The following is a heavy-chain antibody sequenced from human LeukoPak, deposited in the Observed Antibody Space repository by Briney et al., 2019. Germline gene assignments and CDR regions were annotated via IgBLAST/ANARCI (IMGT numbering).Heavy chain of an antibody. J-gene: IGHJ4*02. Sequence: GESLKISCKGSGYSFTSYWIGWVRQMPGKGLEWMGIIYPGDSDTRYSPSFQGQVTISADKSISTAYLQWSSLKASDTAMYYCARQLDCGGDCYSGFDYWGQGTLVTVSS. CDR3: ARQLDCGGDCYSGFDY. CDR1: GYSFTSYW. D-gene: IGHD2-21*01. CDR2: IYPGDSDT. V-gene: IGHV5-51*01.